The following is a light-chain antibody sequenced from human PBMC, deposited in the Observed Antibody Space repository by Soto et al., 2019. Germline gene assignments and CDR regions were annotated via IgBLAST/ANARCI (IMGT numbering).Light chain of an antibody. CDR2: AAS. Sequence: DIQMTQSPSSLSASVGDRVTITCRASQSISTYLNWYQHKPGKAPKLLIYAASSLHSWVPSRFSGSVSGTDFSLTISSLQPEDFATYYCQQSYSTPRTFGQGTKVEIK. CDR3: QQSYSTPRT. CDR1: QSISTY. V-gene: IGKV1-39*01. J-gene: IGKJ2*02.